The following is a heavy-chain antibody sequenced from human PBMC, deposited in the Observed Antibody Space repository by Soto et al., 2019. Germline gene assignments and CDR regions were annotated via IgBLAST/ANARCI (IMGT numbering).Heavy chain of an antibody. CDR2: INAGNGNT. CDR1: GYTFTSYA. J-gene: IGHJ6*02. Sequence: ASVKVSCKASGYTFTSYAMHWVRQAPGQRLEWMGWINAGNGNTKYSQKFQGRVTITRDTSASTAYMELNSLRSEDTAVYYCVAAASSTRIKEKYYYYGMDVWGQGTTVTVSS. D-gene: IGHD6-13*01. V-gene: IGHV1-3*01. CDR3: VAAASSTRIKEKYYYYGMDV.